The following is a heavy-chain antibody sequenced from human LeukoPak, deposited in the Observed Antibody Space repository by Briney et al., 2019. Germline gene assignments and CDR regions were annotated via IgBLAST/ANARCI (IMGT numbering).Heavy chain of an antibody. D-gene: IGHD3-22*01. CDR2: IYSGGST. CDR3: ARVGYYDSSGYYSY. J-gene: IGHJ4*02. CDR1: GFTVSSNY. V-gene: IGHV3-66*01. Sequence: PGGSLRLSCAVSGFTVSSNYMSGVRQAPGKGLEWVSVIYSGGSTYYADSVKGRFTISRDISKNTLYLQMNSLRAEDTAVYYCARVGYYDSSGYYSYWGQGTLVTVSS.